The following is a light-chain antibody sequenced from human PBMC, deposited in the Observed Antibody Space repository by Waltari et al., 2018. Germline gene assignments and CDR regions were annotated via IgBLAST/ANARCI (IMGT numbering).Light chain of an antibody. Sequence: DIVLTQSPLTLAVTPGEPASISCRSSHSLLQSNGYNYLDWYLQKPGQSPRLLIYLRSNRAAGVPDRFSGSGSGTDFTLKISRVEAEDVGVYDCMQALQTPLTFGGGTKVEIK. V-gene: IGKV2-28*01. CDR2: LRS. J-gene: IGKJ4*01. CDR3: MQALQTPLT. CDR1: HSLLQSNGYNY.